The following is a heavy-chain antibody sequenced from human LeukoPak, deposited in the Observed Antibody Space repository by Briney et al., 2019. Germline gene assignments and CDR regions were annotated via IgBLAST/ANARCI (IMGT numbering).Heavy chain of an antibody. Sequence: GGSLRLSCAASGFTFSSYWMSWVRQAPGKGLEWVANIKQDGSEKYYVDSVKGRFTISRDNAKNSLYLQMNSLRAEDTAVYYCATDKVVVVTTIPYYYGMDVWGQGTMVTVSS. D-gene: IGHD2-21*02. CDR1: GFTFSSYW. J-gene: IGHJ6*02. V-gene: IGHV3-7*03. CDR2: IKQDGSEK. CDR3: ATDKVVVVTTIPYYYGMDV.